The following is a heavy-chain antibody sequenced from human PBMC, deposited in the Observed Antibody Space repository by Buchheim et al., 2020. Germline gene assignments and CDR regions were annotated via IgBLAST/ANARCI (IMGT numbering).Heavy chain of an antibody. CDR3: ARDRQRGYSYLRYYYYGMDV. CDR1: GFTFSSYA. D-gene: IGHD5-18*01. J-gene: IGHJ6*02. V-gene: IGHV3-30-3*01. Sequence: QVQLVESGGGVVQPGRSLRLSCAASGFTFSSYAMHWVRQAPGKGLEWVAVISYDGSNKYYADSVKGRFTISRANSKNTLYLQMNSLRAEDTAVYYCARDRQRGYSYLRYYYYGMDVWGQGTT. CDR2: ISYDGSNK.